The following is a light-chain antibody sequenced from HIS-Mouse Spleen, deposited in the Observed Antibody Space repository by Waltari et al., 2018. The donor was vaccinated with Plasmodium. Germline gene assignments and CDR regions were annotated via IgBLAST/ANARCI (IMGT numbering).Light chain of an antibody. Sequence: QSALTQPPSASGSPGQSVTISCTGTSSDVGGYNYVSWYQQHPGKAPKLMIYEVSKRPSWVPVLFSGSKSGNTASLTVSGLQAEDEADYYCSSYAGSNNLEVFGGGTKLTVL. CDR3: SSYAGSNNLEV. V-gene: IGLV2-8*01. CDR1: SSDVGGYNY. J-gene: IGLJ2*01. CDR2: EVS.